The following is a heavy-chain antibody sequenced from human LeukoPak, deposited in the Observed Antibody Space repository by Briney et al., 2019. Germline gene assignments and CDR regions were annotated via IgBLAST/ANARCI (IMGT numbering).Heavy chain of an antibody. V-gene: IGHV3-20*04. CDR2: INWNGGST. D-gene: IGHD5-18*01. CDR3: ARGGYGYVLDY. J-gene: IGHJ4*02. Sequence: GGSLRLSCAASGFTFDDYGMSWVRQAPGKGLEWDSGINWNGGSTGYADSVKGRFTISRDNAKNSLYLQMNSLRAEDTALYYCARGGYGYVLDYWGQGTLVTVSS. CDR1: GFTFDDYG.